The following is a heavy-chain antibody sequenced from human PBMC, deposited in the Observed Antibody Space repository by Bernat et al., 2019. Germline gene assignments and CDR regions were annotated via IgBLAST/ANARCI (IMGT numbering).Heavy chain of an antibody. CDR3: AHRGGAYSFDY. CDR1: GFSLSTSGVS. D-gene: IGHD2-21*01. CDR2: IYWDDDK. Sequence: QITLKESGPTLVKPTQTLTLTCTFSGFSLSTSGVSVGRIRQAPGKALECLGFIYWDDDKRYSTSLKSRLTITKDTAKNQVVLTMTNMDPVDTATYYCAHRGGAYSFDYWGQGTLVTVSS. V-gene: IGHV2-5*02. J-gene: IGHJ4*02.